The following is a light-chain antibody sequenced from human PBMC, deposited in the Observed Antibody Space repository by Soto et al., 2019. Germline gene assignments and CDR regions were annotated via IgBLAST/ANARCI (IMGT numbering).Light chain of an antibody. J-gene: IGLJ1*01. V-gene: IGLV2-8*01. Sequence: ALTQPPSASGSPGQSVTISCTGTSSYAGGYNYVSWYQQHPGKAPKLLIYEVSKRPSGVPDRFSGSKSGNTASLTVSGLQAEDEADYYCGSYVATKSYVFGTGTKVTVL. CDR2: EVS. CDR1: SSYAGGYNY. CDR3: GSYVATKSYV.